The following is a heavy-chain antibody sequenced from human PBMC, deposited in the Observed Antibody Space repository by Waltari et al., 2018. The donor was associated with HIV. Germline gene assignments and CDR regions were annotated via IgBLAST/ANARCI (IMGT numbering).Heavy chain of an antibody. D-gene: IGHD3-3*01. V-gene: IGHV4-34*02. CDR1: GGSFRGYY. CDR3: ARGGNNDFWSGYYGRPFDI. CDR2: INLIGNT. Sequence: QVQLQQWGAGLLKPSETLSLTCAVYGGSFRGYYWRLIRQPPGKGLEWIGEINLIGNTKDDTSLKGRLTTTVDTSKNQFSLKLSSGTAAGTAVYYCARGGNNDFWSGYYGRPFDIWGQGTMVTVSS. J-gene: IGHJ3*02.